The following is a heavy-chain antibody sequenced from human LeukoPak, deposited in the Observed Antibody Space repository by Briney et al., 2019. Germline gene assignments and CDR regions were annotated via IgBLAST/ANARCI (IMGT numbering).Heavy chain of an antibody. V-gene: IGHV3-30-3*01. CDR3: ARDGIVGSPLFKFDY. D-gene: IGHD1-26*01. CDR2: ISFDGGNK. J-gene: IGHJ4*02. Sequence: GGSLRLSCAASGFTFNNYAIHWVRQAPGKGLEWVAIISFDGGNKYYADSVKGRFTISRDNSKNTLYLQVNSLRAEDTAVYYCARDGIVGSPLFKFDYWGQGTLVTVSS. CDR1: GFTFNNYA.